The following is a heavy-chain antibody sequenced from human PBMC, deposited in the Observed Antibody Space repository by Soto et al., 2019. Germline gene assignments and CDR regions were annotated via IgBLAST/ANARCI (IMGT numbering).Heavy chain of an antibody. J-gene: IGHJ1*01. CDR2: INHSGST. CDR3: ARGKSGYSSGWYLTEYFQH. D-gene: IGHD6-19*01. CDR1: GGSFSGYY. Sequence: QVQLQQWGAGLLKPSETLSLTCAVYGGSFSGYYWSWIRQPPGKGLEWIGEINHSGSTNYNPFLKSRVTISVDTSKTQFSLKLSSVTAADTAVYYCARGKSGYSSGWYLTEYFQHWGQGTLVTVSS. V-gene: IGHV4-34*01.